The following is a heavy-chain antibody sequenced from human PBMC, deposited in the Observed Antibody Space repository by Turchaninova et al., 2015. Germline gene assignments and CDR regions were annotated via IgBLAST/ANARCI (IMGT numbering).Heavy chain of an antibody. Sequence: GFTFSSYGMHWVRQAPGKGLEGVAVISYDGINKYDADSVKGRFTISRDNSKNTRYLQMNSLRAEDTAVYYCAKHCSSTSCYTDYWGQGTLVTVSS. CDR3: AKHCSSTSCYTDY. D-gene: IGHD2-2*02. J-gene: IGHJ4*02. V-gene: IGHV3-30*18. CDR1: GFTFSSYG. CDR2: ISYDGINK.